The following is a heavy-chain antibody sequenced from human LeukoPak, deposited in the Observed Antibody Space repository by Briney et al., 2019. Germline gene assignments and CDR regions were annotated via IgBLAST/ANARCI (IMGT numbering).Heavy chain of an antibody. CDR1: GYTFTSYA. Sequence: ASVKVSCKASGYTFTSYAMNWVRQAPGQGLEWMGWINTNTGNPTYAQGFTGRFVFSLDTSVSTAYPQISSLKAEDTAVYYCASQTGTYRGRYYYYYYMDVWGKGTTVTVSS. D-gene: IGHD1-1*01. CDR3: ASQTGTYRGRYYYYYYMDV. CDR2: INTNTGNP. J-gene: IGHJ6*03. V-gene: IGHV7-4-1*02.